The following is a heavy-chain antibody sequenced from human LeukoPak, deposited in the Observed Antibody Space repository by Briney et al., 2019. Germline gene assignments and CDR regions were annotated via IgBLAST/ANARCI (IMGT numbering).Heavy chain of an antibody. CDR2: IHDSGST. D-gene: IGHD4-23*01. CDR3: ATHYSGNSNNYYCNY. J-gene: IGHJ4*02. Sequence: SETLSLTCRVSGGSSSSSSYYRGCIRQPPGKGLEWIGSIHDSGSTDYNPSLKSRVTISVDTSKNQFSLKLSSVTAADTAVYYCATHYSGNSNNYYCNYWGQGTLVTVSS. V-gene: IGHV4-39*01. CDR1: GGSSSSSSYY.